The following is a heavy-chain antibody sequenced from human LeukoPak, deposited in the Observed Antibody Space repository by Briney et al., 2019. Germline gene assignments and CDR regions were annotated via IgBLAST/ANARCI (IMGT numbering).Heavy chain of an antibody. V-gene: IGHV3-48*04. CDR3: ARDQGVHYYDSSGYFPGYDY. CDR2: ISSSGTTI. Sequence: GGSLRLSCAASGFTFSSNGMNWVRQAPGKGLEWVSYISSSGTTIYYADSVKGRFTISRDNAKNSLYLQMSSLRAEDTAVYYCARDQGVHYYDSSGYFPGYDYWGQGTLVTVSS. J-gene: IGHJ4*02. D-gene: IGHD3-22*01. CDR1: GFTFSSNG.